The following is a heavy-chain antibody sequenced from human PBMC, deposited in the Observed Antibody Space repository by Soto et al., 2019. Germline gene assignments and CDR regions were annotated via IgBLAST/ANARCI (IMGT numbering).Heavy chain of an antibody. Sequence: TLSLTCTGSCGSISSYYWSWIRQPPGKGLEWIGYIYYSGSTNYNPSLKSRATISVDTSKNQFSLKLSSVTAADTAVYYCARVWGGAFDFWGQGTMVTVSS. CDR2: IYYSGST. CDR1: CGSISSYY. V-gene: IGHV4-59*01. CDR3: ARVWGGAFDF. J-gene: IGHJ3*01. D-gene: IGHD3-10*01.